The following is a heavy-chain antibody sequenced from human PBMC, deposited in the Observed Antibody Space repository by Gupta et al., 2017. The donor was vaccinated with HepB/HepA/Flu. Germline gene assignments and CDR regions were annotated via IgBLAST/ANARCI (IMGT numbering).Heavy chain of an antibody. CDR3: ASGPDHGNY. D-gene: IGHD1-1*01. J-gene: IGHJ4*02. Sequence: EVPLVESGGGLVQPGGSLRITCVASGFTFSTYWVTWVRQAPGRGLGWVANIRPDGSTQAYLGSVKGRFTISRDNAKNSLFLQMDSLTLEDTALYYCASGPDHGNYWGQGTRVTVSS. CDR1: GFTFSTYW. V-gene: IGHV3-7*01. CDR2: IRPDGSTQ.